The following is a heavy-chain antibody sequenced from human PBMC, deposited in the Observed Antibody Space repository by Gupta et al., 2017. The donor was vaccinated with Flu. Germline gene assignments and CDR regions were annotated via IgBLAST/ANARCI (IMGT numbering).Heavy chain of an antibody. J-gene: IGHJ4*02. D-gene: IGHD2-15*01. CDR2: VHYSGST. CDR1: GGSISSDDYY. CDR3: ARSMLDMSGVERYYFEY. V-gene: IGHV4-31*03. Sequence: QVQLQESGPGLVKPSQTLSLTCTVSGGSISSDDYYWTWIRQRPGEGLEWIGYVHYSGSTYYNPYLRSRLTILVDMSKDQFSLRLSSVTAADTAVYYCARSMLDMSGVERYYFEYWGQGTLVTVSS.